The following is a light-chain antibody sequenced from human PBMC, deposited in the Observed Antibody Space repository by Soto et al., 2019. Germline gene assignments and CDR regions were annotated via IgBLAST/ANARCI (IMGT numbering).Light chain of an antibody. CDR1: QSVSSY. CDR3: QQRSNWPYT. Sequence: EIVLTQSPATLSLSPGERATLSCRASQSVSSYLAWYQQKPGQAPRLLIYDASNRATGIPARFSGSGSGPDFTLTISSLEPEDCAVYYCQQRSNWPYTFGQGTKLEIK. V-gene: IGKV3-11*01. J-gene: IGKJ2*01. CDR2: DAS.